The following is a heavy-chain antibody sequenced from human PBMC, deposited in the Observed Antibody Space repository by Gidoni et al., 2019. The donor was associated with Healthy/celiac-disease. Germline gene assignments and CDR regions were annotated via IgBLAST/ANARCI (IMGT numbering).Heavy chain of an antibody. J-gene: IGHJ4*02. CDR2: IYYSGST. CDR1: GGSISRSSYY. CDR3: ARESARYYYDSSAPFGH. D-gene: IGHD3-22*01. Sequence: QLQLQESGPGLVKPSETLSLTCTVSGGSISRSSYYWGWIRQPPGKGLEWSGSIYYSGSTYYNPSLKRRVTISVDTSKNQFSLKLSSVTAADTAVYYCARESARYYYDSSAPFGHWGQGTLVTVSS. V-gene: IGHV4-39*02.